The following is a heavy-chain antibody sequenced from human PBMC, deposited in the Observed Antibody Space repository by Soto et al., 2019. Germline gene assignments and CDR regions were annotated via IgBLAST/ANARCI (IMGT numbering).Heavy chain of an antibody. CDR3: ARVVPGAEAWFGT. J-gene: IGHJ5*02. CDR1: GGTFSSYA. Sequence: XSVKVSCKASGGTFSSYAIRLVRQAPGQGLECLGWISLYSDGTNYAQKFQGRVSMTTDTSTTTAYMELRSLRSDDTAVYYCARVVPGAEAWFGTWGQGTLVTVSS. V-gene: IGHV1-18*01. CDR2: ISLYSDGT. D-gene: IGHD2-2*01.